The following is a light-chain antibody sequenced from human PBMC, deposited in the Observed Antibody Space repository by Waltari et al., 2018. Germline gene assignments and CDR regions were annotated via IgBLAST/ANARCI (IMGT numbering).Light chain of an antibody. Sequence: DIQMTQSPSTLSASVGDRVTITCRASQSISSGLAWYQQKPGKAPKLLIYKASSLESGVPSRFSVSGSGTEFTLTISSLQPDDFATYYCQQYNNYPFTFGPGTKVDIK. J-gene: IGKJ3*01. V-gene: IGKV1-5*03. CDR1: QSISSG. CDR3: QQYNNYPFT. CDR2: KAS.